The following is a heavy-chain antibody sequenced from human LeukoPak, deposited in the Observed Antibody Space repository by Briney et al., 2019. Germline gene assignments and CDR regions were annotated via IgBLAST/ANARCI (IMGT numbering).Heavy chain of an antibody. CDR2: IDPSDSYT. CDR1: GYSFTSYW. CDR3: ANIPSKYGLGSYFVALNI. Sequence: GESLRISCQGSGYSFTSYWISWVRQMPGKGLEWMGRIDPSDSYTSFSPSFQGHVTISADKSISTAYLQWSSLKASDTAMYYCANIPSKYGLGSYFVALNIWGQGTMVTVSS. J-gene: IGHJ3*02. D-gene: IGHD3-10*01. V-gene: IGHV5-10-1*01.